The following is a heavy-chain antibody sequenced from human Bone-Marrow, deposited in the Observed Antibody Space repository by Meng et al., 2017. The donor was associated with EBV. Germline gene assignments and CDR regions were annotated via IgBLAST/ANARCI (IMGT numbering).Heavy chain of an antibody. V-gene: IGHV1-18*01. D-gene: IGHD5-18*01. J-gene: IGHJ4*02. Sequence: GVKPPGPCLQFSCKDSCFTLTTYGSSWVRQAPEQGLEWMAWISAYKGNKNYAQKLKGRVTMPTDKSTSTAYLELRSLRPDDTAVYYCATLPLRAMASYYFDYWGQGTLVTVSS. CDR2: ISAYKGNK. CDR3: ATLPLRAMASYYFDY. CDR1: CFTLTTYG.